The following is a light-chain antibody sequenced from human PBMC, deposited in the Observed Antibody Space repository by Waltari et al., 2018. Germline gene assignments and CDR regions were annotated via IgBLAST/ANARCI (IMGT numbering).Light chain of an antibody. CDR1: QSVSSSY. J-gene: IGKJ5*01. CDR3: QQYGTSPGT. V-gene: IGKV3-20*01. CDR2: GAS. Sequence: EIVLTQSPGTLSLSPGERATRSCRASQSVSSSYLAWYQQKVGQTPRLLIYGASSRATGIPDRFSGSGSGTDFTLIISRLEPEDFAVYYCQQYGTSPGTFGQGTRLEIK.